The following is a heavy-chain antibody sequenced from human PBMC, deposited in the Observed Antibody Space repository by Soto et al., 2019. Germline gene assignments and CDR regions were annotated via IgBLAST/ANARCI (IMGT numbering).Heavy chain of an antibody. CDR2: IWYDGSNK. Sequence: GGSLRLSCAASGFTFSSYGMHWVRQAPGKGLEWVAVIWYDGSNKYYADSVKGRFTISRDNSKNTLYLQMNSLRAEDTAVYYCAREDIVVVVAASDTKPYYYYYMDVWGKGTTVTVSS. D-gene: IGHD2-15*01. J-gene: IGHJ6*03. CDR1: GFTFSSYG. CDR3: AREDIVVVVAASDTKPYYYYYMDV. V-gene: IGHV3-33*01.